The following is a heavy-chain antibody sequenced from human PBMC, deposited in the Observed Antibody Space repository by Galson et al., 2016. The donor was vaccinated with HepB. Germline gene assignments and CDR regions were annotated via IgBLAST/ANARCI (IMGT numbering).Heavy chain of an antibody. V-gene: IGHV1-58*01. Sequence: SVKVSCKASGFTFTNSAVQWVRQTRGQRLEWIGWIVVGSGDTNYAQNFQERVTITWDMSTNTAYMELSSLRSEDTAVYYCAADYSFALITAAAAPYFDSWGRGALVTVSS. CDR3: AADYSFALITAAAAPYFDS. CDR2: IVVGSGDT. D-gene: IGHD6-13*01. CDR1: GFTFTNSA. J-gene: IGHJ4*02.